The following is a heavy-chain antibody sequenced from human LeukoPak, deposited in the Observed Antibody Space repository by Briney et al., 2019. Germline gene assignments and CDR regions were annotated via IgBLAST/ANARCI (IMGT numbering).Heavy chain of an antibody. Sequence: GGALRLSCAASGFTFSGYAMTWGRQAPGKGQERVSRINSDGSSTSYADFVKGRFTISRDNAKNTLYLQMNSLRAEDTAVYYCARGGRGYSYGPEYWGQGTLVTVSS. CDR2: INSDGSST. J-gene: IGHJ4*02. D-gene: IGHD5-18*01. V-gene: IGHV3-74*01. CDR1: GFTFSGYA. CDR3: ARGGRGYSYGPEY.